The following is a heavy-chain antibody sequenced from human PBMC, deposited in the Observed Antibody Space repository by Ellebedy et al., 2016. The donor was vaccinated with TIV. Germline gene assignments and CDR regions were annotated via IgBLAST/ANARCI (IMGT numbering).Heavy chain of an antibody. CDR3: AREGGGQLVILDV. CDR1: GGSISSSSYY. J-gene: IGHJ6*02. V-gene: IGHV4-39*07. CDR2: IYYSGST. Sequence: SETLSLTXTVSGGSISSSSYYWGWIRQPPGKGLEWIGSIYYSGSTYYNPSLKSRVTISVDTSKNQFSLKLSSVTAADTAVYYCAREGGGQLVILDVWGQGTTVTVSS. D-gene: IGHD6-13*01.